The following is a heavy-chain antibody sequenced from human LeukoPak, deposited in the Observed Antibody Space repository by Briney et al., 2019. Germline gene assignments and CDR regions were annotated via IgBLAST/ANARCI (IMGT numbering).Heavy chain of an antibody. D-gene: IGHD2-15*01. J-gene: IGHJ4*02. Sequence: GESLKISCKGSGYSFASYWIGWVRQMPGKGLEWMGIIYPGDSDTRYSPSFQGQVTISADKSISTAYLQWSSLKASDTAMYYCARGPLSYCSGGSCYSSFDYWGQGTLVTVSS. CDR3: ARGPLSYCSGGSCYSSFDY. V-gene: IGHV5-51*01. CDR2: IYPGDSDT. CDR1: GYSFASYW.